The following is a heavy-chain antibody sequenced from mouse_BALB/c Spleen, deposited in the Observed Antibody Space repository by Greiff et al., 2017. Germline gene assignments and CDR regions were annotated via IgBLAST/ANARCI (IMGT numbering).Heavy chain of an antibody. CDR1: GFSLTSYG. J-gene: IGHJ4*01. CDR3: ARNLPHYYGYYAMDY. Sequence: QVQLKESGPGLVQPSQSLSITCTVSGFSLTSYGVHWVRQSPGKGLEWLGVIWSGGSTDYNAAFISRLSISKDNSKSQVFFKMNSLQANDTAIYYCARNLPHYYGYYAMDYWGQGTSVTVSS. V-gene: IGHV2-2*02. D-gene: IGHD1-2*01. CDR2: IWSGGST.